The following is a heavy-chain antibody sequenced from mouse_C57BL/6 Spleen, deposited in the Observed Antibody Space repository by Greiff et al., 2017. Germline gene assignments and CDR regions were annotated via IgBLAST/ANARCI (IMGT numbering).Heavy chain of an antibody. CDR3: ASSNWDWYFDV. Sequence: EVKLVESGGGLVKPGGSLKLSCAASGFTFSSYAMSWVRQTPEKRLEWVATISDGGSYTYYPDNVKGRFTISRDNAKNNLYLQMSHLKSEDTAMYYCASSNWDWYFDVWGTGTTVTVSS. D-gene: IGHD4-1*01. CDR1: GFTFSSYA. CDR2: ISDGGSYT. V-gene: IGHV5-4*03. J-gene: IGHJ1*03.